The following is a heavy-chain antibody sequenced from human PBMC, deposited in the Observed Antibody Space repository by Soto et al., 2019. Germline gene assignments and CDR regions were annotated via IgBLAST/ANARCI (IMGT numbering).Heavy chain of an antibody. CDR3: AKGRRITFIGRKHYSDGMDV. CDR1: GGSITTYY. Sequence: QVQLQESGPGLVKPSETLSLTCTVSGGSITTYYWSWIRQPPGKGLEWMAYMYYSGSTNYNPSLKRRVTISVATSKSQFSLSLNSVTAADTAVYYCAKGRRITFIGRKHYSDGMDVWGQGTTVTVSS. CDR2: MYYSGST. J-gene: IGHJ6*02. V-gene: IGHV4-59*01.